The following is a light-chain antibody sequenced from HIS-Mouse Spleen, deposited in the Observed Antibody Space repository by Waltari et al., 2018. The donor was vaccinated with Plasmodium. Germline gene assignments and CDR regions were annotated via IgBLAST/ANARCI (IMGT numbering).Light chain of an antibody. CDR3: QQYNNWSFT. V-gene: IGKV3-15*01. J-gene: IGKJ3*01. Sequence: EIVMTQSPATLSVSPGERATLSCRDSQSVSSNLAWYQQKPGQAPRLLIDGASTRATGIPARFSGSGSGTEFTLTISSLQSEDCAVYYCQQYNNWSFTFGPGTKVDIK. CDR2: GAS. CDR1: QSVSSN.